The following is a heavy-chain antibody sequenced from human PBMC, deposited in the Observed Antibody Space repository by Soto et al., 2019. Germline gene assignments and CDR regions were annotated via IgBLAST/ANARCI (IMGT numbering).Heavy chain of an antibody. J-gene: IGHJ4*02. V-gene: IGHV3-23*01. D-gene: IGHD3-16*01. Sequence: VQLLESGGGLVQPGGSLRPSCVASGFTFRSYAMSWVRQAPGKGLEWVAGVSGSGGSTYYADSVKGRFTSSRDNSNNPLYLQMNSLRAEDTAVCYCAKDWGGGWGKYSFHFWGQGTLVTVSS. CDR3: AKDWGGGWGKYSFHF. CDR2: VSGSGGST. CDR1: GFTFRSYA.